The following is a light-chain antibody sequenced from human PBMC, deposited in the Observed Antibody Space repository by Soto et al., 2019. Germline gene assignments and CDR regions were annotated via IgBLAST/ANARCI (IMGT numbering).Light chain of an antibody. V-gene: IGKV3-20*01. CDR1: QSVSSSY. CDR3: QQYDSSPLT. CDR2: GAS. J-gene: IGKJ4*01. Sequence: EIVLTQSPGTLSLSPGERATLPCRASQSVSSSYLAWYQQKPGQAPRLLIYGASSRATGIPDRFSGSGSATDFTLTISRLEPEDFAVYYCQQYDSSPLTFGGGTKVEIK.